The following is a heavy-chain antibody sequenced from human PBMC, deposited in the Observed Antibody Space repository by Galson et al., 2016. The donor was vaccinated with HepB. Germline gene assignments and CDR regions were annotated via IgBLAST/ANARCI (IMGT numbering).Heavy chain of an antibody. J-gene: IGHJ4*02. V-gene: IGHV3-73*01. Sequence: CAASGFTFSDSTIHWVRQASGKGLEWIGRIRGKAKSYATTYAASVEGRFTISRDDSKSTAYLQGNSLKTEDTAVYYCTREFLAHGNWGQGTLVTVSS. CDR1: GFTFSDST. CDR3: TREFLAHGN. D-gene: IGHD3-10*01. CDR2: IRGKAKSYAT.